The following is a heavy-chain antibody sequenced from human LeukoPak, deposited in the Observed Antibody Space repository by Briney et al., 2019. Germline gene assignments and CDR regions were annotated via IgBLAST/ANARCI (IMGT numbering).Heavy chain of an antibody. J-gene: IGHJ4*02. CDR2: IYPGDSET. CDR1: GYTFTTYW. V-gene: IGHV5-51*01. Sequence: GEPLKISCKASGYTFTTYWIGWVRQMPGKGLEWMGIIYPGDSETRYSPSFQGQVTISADKSISTAYLQWSSLKASDTAMYYCARHDSSAYYFVYWGQGTLVTVSS. CDR3: ARHDSSAYYFVY. D-gene: IGHD3-22*01.